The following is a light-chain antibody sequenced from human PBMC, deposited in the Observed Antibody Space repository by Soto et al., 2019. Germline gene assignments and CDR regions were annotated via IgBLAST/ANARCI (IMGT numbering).Light chain of an antibody. Sequence: EIVLTQSPATLSLSPGERATLSCRASQSIGTFLVWYQQKPGQAPRLLIYDASNRAAGIPARFSGSGSGTDFTLTISSLEPEDFAVYHCQRRATWTFGGGTKVDIK. CDR1: QSIGTF. CDR2: DAS. V-gene: IGKV3-11*01. CDR3: QRRATWT. J-gene: IGKJ4*02.